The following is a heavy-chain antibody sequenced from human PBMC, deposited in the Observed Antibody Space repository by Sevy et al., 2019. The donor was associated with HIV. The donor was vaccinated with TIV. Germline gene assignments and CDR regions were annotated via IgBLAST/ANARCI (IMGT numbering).Heavy chain of an antibody. D-gene: IGHD7-27*01. CDR3: AKYAGDFPHFDY. J-gene: IGHJ4*02. CDR2: ISDTGTST. CDR1: GFTFSTFA. V-gene: IGHV3-23*01. Sequence: GGSLRLSCAASGFTFSTFALTWVRQAPGKGLEWVSSISDTGTSTYYTDSVKGRFTISRDNSKNTLYLQMNSLRAEDTALYYCAKYAGDFPHFDYWGQGTLVTVSS.